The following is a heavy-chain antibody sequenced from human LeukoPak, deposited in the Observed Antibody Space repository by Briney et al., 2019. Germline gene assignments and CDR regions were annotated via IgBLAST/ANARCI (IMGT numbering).Heavy chain of an antibody. Sequence: ASAKVSCKASGGTFSSYAISWVRQAPGQGLEWMGGIIPIFGTANYAQKFQGRVTITADESTSTAYMELSGLRSEDTAVYYCARDQGYCSSTSCYALGAYFDYWGQGTLVTVSS. CDR1: GGTFSSYA. CDR3: ARDQGYCSSTSCYALGAYFDY. D-gene: IGHD2-2*01. V-gene: IGHV1-69*01. CDR2: IIPIFGTA. J-gene: IGHJ4*02.